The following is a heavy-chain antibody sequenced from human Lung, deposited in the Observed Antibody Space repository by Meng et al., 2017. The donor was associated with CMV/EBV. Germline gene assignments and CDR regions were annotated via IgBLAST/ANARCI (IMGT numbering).Heavy chain of an antibody. Sequence: ESLKISCAASGFSFSSYWMHWVRQAPGKGLVWVSRINRDGSSRSYGDSVKGRFTISRDNGKNTLYLQMNSLRAEDTAVYYCARDVVEGSVWLGYWGQGTXVTVSS. CDR3: ARDVVEGSVWLGY. D-gene: IGHD2-15*01. CDR2: INRDGSSR. CDR1: GFSFSSYW. V-gene: IGHV3-74*01. J-gene: IGHJ4*02.